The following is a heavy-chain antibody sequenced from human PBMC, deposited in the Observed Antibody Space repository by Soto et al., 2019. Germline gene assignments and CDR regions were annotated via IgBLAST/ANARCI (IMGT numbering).Heavy chain of an antibody. D-gene: IGHD2-2*03. CDR2: ISSSSSYT. J-gene: IGHJ6*02. V-gene: IGHV3-11*05. CDR1: GFTFSDYY. CDR3: ARSPGYCGTTSCYGGQGTDV. Sequence: QVQLVESGGGLVKPGGSLRLSCAASGFTFSDYYMNWIRQAPGKGLEWVSYISSSSSYTNYADSVKGRFIISRDNAKNSLYLPMNSLRAEDTAVYYCARSPGYCGTTSCYGGQGTDVWGQGTTVTVSS.